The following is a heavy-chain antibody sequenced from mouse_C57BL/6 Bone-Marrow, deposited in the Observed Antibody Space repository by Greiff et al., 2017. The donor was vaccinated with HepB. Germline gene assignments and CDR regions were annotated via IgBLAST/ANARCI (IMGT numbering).Heavy chain of an antibody. CDR3: ARSDGYSFAY. CDR1: GFTFSSYG. CDR2: ISSGGSYT. D-gene: IGHD2-3*01. J-gene: IGHJ3*01. Sequence: EVQRVESGGDLVKPGGSLKLSCAASGFTFSSYGMSWVRQTPDKRLEWVATISSGGSYTYYPDSVKGRFTISRDNAKNTLYLQMSSLKSEDTAMYYCARSDGYSFAYWGQGTLVTVSA. V-gene: IGHV5-6*01.